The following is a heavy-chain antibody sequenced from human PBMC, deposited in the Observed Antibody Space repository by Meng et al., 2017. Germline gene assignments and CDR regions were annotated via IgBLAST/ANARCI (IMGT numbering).Heavy chain of an antibody. J-gene: IGHJ4*02. CDR1: GFTFSSYA. CDR2: ISYDGSNK. CDR3: ARDRSMGGASDDY. V-gene: IGHV3-30*01. D-gene: IGHD3-16*01. Sequence: QVLLVESGGGVVQPGRSLRLSWAAFGFTFSSYAMHWVRQAPGKGLEWVAVISYDGSNKYYADSVKGRFTISRDNSKNTLYLQMNSLRAEDTAVYYCARDRSMGGASDDYWGQGTLVTVSS.